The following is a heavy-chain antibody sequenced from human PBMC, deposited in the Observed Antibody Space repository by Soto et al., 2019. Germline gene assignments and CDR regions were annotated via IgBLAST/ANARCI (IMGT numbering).Heavy chain of an antibody. D-gene: IGHD3-10*01. Sequence: GSLRLSCAASGFTFSSYGMHWVRQAPGKGLEWVAVIWYDGSNKYYADPVKGRFTISRDNSKNTLYLQMNSLRAEDTAVYYCARDKKIWSSPEYYYGMDVWGQGTTVTVSS. CDR3: ARDKKIWSSPEYYYGMDV. V-gene: IGHV3-33*01. CDR1: GFTFSSYG. CDR2: IWYDGSNK. J-gene: IGHJ6*02.